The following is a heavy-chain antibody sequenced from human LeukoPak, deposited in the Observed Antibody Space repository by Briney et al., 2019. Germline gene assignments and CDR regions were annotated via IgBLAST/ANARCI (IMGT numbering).Heavy chain of an antibody. J-gene: IGHJ5*01. D-gene: IGHD6-19*01. CDR2: ISYDGSNK. CDR1: GFTFSSYG. CDR3: AREHSSGWYNS. V-gene: IGHV3-30*03. Sequence: QSGGSLRLSCAASGFTFSSYGMHWVRQAPGKGLEWVAVISYDGSNKYYADSVKGRFTISRDNSKNTLYLQMGSLRADDMAVYYCAREHSSGWYNSWGQGTLVTVSS.